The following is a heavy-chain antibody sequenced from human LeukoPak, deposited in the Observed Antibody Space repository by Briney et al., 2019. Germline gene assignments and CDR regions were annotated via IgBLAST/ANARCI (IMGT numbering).Heavy chain of an antibody. J-gene: IGHJ6*03. CDR1: GYSFTSYY. CDR3: ARGFSGSYWSYYYYMDV. Sequence: ASVKVSCKASGYSFTSYYMNWVRQAPGQGLEWMGWISAYNGNTNYAQKLQGRVTMTTDTSTSTAYMELRSLRSDDTAVYYCARGFSGSYWSYYYYMDVWGKGTTVTVSS. D-gene: IGHD1-26*01. CDR2: ISAYNGNT. V-gene: IGHV1-18*04.